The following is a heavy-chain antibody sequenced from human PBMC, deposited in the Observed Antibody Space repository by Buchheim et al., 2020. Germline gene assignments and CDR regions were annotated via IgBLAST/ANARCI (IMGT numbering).Heavy chain of an antibody. D-gene: IGHD3-10*01. CDR1: GFTFSSYG. J-gene: IGHJ6*02. Sequence: QVQLVESGGGVVQPGRSLRLSCAASGFTFSSYGIHWVRQAPGKGLEWVAVISYDGSNKYYADSVKGRFTISRDNSKNKLYLQMNSLRAEDTAVYYCAKDGYYGSGTYYYYYNMDVWAKGP. CDR3: AKDGYYGSGTYYYYYNMDV. CDR2: ISYDGSNK. V-gene: IGHV3-30*18.